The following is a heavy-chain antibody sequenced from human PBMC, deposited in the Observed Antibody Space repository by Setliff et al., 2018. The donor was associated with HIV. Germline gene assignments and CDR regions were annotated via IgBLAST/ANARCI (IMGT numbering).Heavy chain of an antibody. J-gene: IGHJ1*01. CDR3: ARDGGWHETETEYFQY. Sequence: ASVNVSCKAFGDTVTGHSIHWVRQAPGQSLEWMGWINGGIGNTKYSQKFQGRVTITRDTSASTAYMELSSLRSEDTAVYYCARDGGWHETETEYFQYWGQGTLVTVSS. D-gene: IGHD6-19*01. CDR1: GDTVTGHS. V-gene: IGHV1-3*01. CDR2: INGGIGNT.